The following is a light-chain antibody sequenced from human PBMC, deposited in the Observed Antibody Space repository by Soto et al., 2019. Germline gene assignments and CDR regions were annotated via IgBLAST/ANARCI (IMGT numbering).Light chain of an antibody. CDR2: DAS. CDR3: QQRSNWPPIT. Sequence: EIVMTQSQATLSVSRGARASLSCRARQSGSSDLAWYQQKPGQAPRLLIYDASNRATGIPARFSGSGSGTDFTLTISSLEAEDFAVYYCQQRSNWPPITFGQGTRLEIK. V-gene: IGKV3-11*01. J-gene: IGKJ5*01. CDR1: QSGSSD.